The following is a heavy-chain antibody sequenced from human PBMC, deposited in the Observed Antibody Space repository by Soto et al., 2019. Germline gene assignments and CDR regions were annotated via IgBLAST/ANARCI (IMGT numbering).Heavy chain of an antibody. V-gene: IGHV4-39*01. Sequence: PSETLSLTCTVSGGPISSSSYYWGWIRQPPGKGLEWIGSIYYSGSTYYNPSLKSRVTISVDTSKSQFSLKLSSVTAADTAVYYWAGGYYDFWWDHWKCLDSWGQRTPVTVSS. CDR3: AGGYYDFWWDHWKCLDS. J-gene: IGHJ5*01. CDR1: GGPISSSSYY. D-gene: IGHD3-3*01. CDR2: IYYSGST.